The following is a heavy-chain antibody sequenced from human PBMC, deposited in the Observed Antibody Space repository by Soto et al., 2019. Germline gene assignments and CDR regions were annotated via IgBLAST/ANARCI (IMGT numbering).Heavy chain of an antibody. CDR3: ARVNYYASYGYRDGPYYFDY. V-gene: IGHV4-31*03. Sequence: SELLSVTNPASYGTTMNDGAYWRLHRSHPAKDVEFIGYIYNTGGTTFNPSLRSRITISLDTSENLFSLRLRSVTAADTAMYYCARVNYYASYGYRDGPYYFDYWVQGALVTVFS. CDR2: IYNTGGT. CDR1: YGTTMNDGAY. J-gene: IGHJ4*02. D-gene: IGHD3-22*01.